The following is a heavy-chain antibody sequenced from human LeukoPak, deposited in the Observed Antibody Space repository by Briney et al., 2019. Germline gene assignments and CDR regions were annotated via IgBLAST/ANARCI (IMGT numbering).Heavy chain of an antibody. CDR2: ISSSGSTI. D-gene: IGHD3-22*01. Sequence: GGSLRLSCSGSGFTFGDYAMSWVRQAPGKGLEWVSYISSSGSTIYYADSVKGRFTISRDNAKNSLYLQMNSLRAEDTAVYYCARDSQPSSRHDYDSSGYPYYYYYMDVWGKGTTVTVSS. CDR1: GFTFGDYA. J-gene: IGHJ6*03. V-gene: IGHV3-48*03. CDR3: ARDSQPSSRHDYDSSGYPYYYYYMDV.